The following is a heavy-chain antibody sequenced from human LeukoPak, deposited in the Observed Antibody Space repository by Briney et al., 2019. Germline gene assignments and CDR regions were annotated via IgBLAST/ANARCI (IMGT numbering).Heavy chain of an antibody. CDR1: GYTFTSYA. Sequence: ASVKVSCKASGYTFTSYAMHWVRQAPGQRLEWMGWINAGNGNTKYSQKFQGRVTITRDTSASTAYMELSSLRSEDTAVYYCARGSAAAYYYYYGMDVWGQGTTVTVSS. CDR3: ARGSAAAYYYYYGMDV. V-gene: IGHV1-3*01. D-gene: IGHD6-13*01. J-gene: IGHJ6*02. CDR2: INAGNGNT.